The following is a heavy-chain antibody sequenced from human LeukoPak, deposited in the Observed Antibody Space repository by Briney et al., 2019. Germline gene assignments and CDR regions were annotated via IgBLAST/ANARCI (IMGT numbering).Heavy chain of an antibody. CDR2: ISGSGGST. J-gene: IGHJ4*02. CDR1: GFTFSSYA. Sequence: PGGSLRLSCAASGFTFSSYAMSWVRQAPGKGLEWVSAISGSGGSTYYADSAKGRFTISRDNSKNTLYLQMNSLRAEDTAVYYCAEDTYNWNQFDYWGQGTLVTVSS. CDR3: AEDTYNWNQFDY. D-gene: IGHD1-20*01. V-gene: IGHV3-23*01.